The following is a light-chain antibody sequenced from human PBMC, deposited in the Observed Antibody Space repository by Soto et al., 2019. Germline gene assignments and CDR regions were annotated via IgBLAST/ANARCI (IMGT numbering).Light chain of an antibody. CDR2: AAS. CDR1: QTVNSDY. J-gene: IGKJ1*01. Sequence: EIVLTQSPATLSLSPGERATLSCRASQTVNSDYLTWYQQKPGQAPRLLIYAASSGATGIPDRFSGSGSETDFTLTINRLEPEDFAVYYCQHYGSSVWTFGQGTKVDIK. CDR3: QHYGSSVWT. V-gene: IGKV3-20*01.